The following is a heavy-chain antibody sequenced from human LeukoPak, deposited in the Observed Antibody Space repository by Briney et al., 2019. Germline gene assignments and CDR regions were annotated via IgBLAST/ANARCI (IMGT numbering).Heavy chain of an antibody. J-gene: IGHJ3*02. D-gene: IGHD1-7*01. Sequence: PGGSLRLSCAASGFTVSGNYMSWVRQAPGKGLEWVSVIYSGGSTYYADSVKGRFTISRDNAKNSLYLQMNSLRAEDTAVYYCARDSGNYLDAFDIWGQGTMVTVSS. CDR1: GFTVSGNY. CDR2: IYSGGST. V-gene: IGHV3-53*01. CDR3: ARDSGNYLDAFDI.